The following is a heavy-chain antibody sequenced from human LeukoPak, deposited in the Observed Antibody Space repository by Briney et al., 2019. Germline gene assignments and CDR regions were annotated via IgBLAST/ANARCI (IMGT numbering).Heavy chain of an antibody. D-gene: IGHD3-3*02. CDR2: IYYSGST. Sequence: PSETLSLTCAVYGGSFSGYYWSWIRQSPGKGLEWIGSIYYSGSTYYNPSLKSRVTKSLDTSKNQFSLKLSSVTAADAAVYYCARHFLGVRELDYWGQGTLVTVSS. CDR1: GGSFSGYY. CDR3: ARHFLGVRELDY. V-gene: IGHV4-34*01. J-gene: IGHJ4*02.